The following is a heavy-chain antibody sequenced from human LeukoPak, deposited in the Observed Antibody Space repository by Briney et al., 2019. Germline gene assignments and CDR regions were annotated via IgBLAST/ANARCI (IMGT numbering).Heavy chain of an antibody. V-gene: IGHV3-23*01. CDR1: GFSLSNYA. D-gene: IGHD3-22*01. J-gene: IGHJ4*02. CDR3: AKSSYYDASGYYREYYFDS. CDR2: ISGSGGST. Sequence: PGGSLRLSCVPSGFSLSNYATSWVRQAPGKGLEWVSSISGSGGSTHYVDSVKGRFTISRDKTKNTLYLQMNSLRAEDTAVYYCAKSSYYDASGYYREYYFDSWGQGTLVTVSS.